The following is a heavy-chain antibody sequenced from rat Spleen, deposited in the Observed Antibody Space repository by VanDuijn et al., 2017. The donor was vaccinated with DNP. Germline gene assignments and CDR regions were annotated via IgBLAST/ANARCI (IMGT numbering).Heavy chain of an antibody. D-gene: IGHD1-1*01. CDR3: TRDDSGPYY. V-gene: IGHV2-6*01. Sequence: QVQLKESGPGLVQPSQTLSLTCTVAGLSLTSYNVHWVRQPPGKGLEWIAAISSGGETYYNSALKSRLSISRDTSKIQVFLKMNSLPTEDTAIYFCTRDDSGPYYCGQGVMVTVSS. CDR1: GLSLTSYN. J-gene: IGHJ2*01. CDR2: ISSGGET.